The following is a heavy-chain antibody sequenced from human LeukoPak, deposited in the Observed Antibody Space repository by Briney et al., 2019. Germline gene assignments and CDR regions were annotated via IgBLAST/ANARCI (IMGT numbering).Heavy chain of an antibody. D-gene: IGHD3-10*01. Sequence: ASVKVSCKASGGTFISYAISWVRQAPGQGLEWMGGIIPIFGTANYAQKFQGRVTITADESTSTAYMELGSLRSEDTAVYYCARDYYGSGSYYKPFDYWGQGTLVTGAS. V-gene: IGHV1-69*13. CDR3: ARDYYGSGSYYKPFDY. CDR2: IIPIFGTA. J-gene: IGHJ4*02. CDR1: GGTFISYA.